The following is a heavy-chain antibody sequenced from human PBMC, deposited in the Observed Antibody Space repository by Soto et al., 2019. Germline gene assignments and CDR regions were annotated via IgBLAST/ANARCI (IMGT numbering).Heavy chain of an antibody. D-gene: IGHD3-3*01. CDR2: IYYSGST. V-gene: IGHV4-61*01. CDR3: ARDSPLLRFLEWSPLYGMDV. Sequence: TSETLSLTCTGSDVYVISGIDYWSWLRPPPGKGLEWIGYIYYSGSTNYNPSLKSRVTISVDTSKNQFSLKLSSVTAADTAVYYCARDSPLLRFLEWSPLYGMDVWGQGTKVTVSS. J-gene: IGHJ6*02. CDR1: DVYVISGIDY.